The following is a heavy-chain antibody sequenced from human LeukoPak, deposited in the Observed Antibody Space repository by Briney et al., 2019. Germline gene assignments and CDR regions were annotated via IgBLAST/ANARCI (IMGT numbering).Heavy chain of an antibody. V-gene: IGHV4-38-2*02. J-gene: IGHJ4*02. D-gene: IGHD6-19*01. CDR3: ARVHSTGYHFDY. CDR1: GYSISSGYY. Sequence: SETLSLTCTVSGYSISSGYYWGWIRQPPGMGLEWIGIIYHSGSTYYNPSLKSRVTISVDTSKNQLSLKLSSVTAADTAVYYCARVHSTGYHFDYWGQGTLVTVSS. CDR2: IYHSGST.